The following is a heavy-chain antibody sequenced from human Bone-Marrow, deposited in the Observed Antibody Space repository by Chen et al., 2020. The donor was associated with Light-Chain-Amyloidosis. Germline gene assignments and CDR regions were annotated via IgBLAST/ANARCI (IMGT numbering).Heavy chain of an antibody. Sequence: QVQLVQSGAEVKKPGASVKVSCKASGYTFTGYYMHWVRQAPGQGLEWMGRINPNSGGTNYAQKFQGRVTMTSDTSISTAYMELSRLRSDDTAVYYCARDYCSSTSCYHWFDPWGQGTLVTVSS. CDR3: ARDYCSSTSCYHWFDP. V-gene: IGHV1-2*06. J-gene: IGHJ5*02. CDR1: GYTFTGYY. D-gene: IGHD2-2*01. CDR2: INPNSGGT.